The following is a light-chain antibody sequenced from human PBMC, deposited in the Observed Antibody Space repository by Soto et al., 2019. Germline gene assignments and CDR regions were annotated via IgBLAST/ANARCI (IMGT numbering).Light chain of an antibody. CDR2: GNS. Sequence: QAVVTQPPSVSGAPGQRVTISCTGSSSNIGAGYDVLWYQQLPGTAPKLLIYGNSNRPSGVPDRFSGSKSGTSASLAITGLQAEDEADYYCQSYDSSLSGSNVFGTGTKLTVL. J-gene: IGLJ1*01. CDR3: QSYDSSLSGSNV. CDR1: SSNIGAGYD. V-gene: IGLV1-40*01.